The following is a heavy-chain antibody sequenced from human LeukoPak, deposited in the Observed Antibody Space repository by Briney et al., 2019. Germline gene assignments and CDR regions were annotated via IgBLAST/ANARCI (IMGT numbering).Heavy chain of an antibody. CDR2: IYHSGST. J-gene: IGHJ4*02. D-gene: IGHD3-3*01. CDR1: GGSISSNGFY. Sequence: SETLSLTCTVSGGSISSNGFYWGWIRQPPGKGLEWIGNIYHSGSTYYNPSLKSRVIISVDTSKNHFSLKLSSVTAADTAVYYCARAPNYDFWSGYLDYWGQGTLVTVSS. CDR3: ARAPNYDFWSGYLDY. V-gene: IGHV4-39*02.